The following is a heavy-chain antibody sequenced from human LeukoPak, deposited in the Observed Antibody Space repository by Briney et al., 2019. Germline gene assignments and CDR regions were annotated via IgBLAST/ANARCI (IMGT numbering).Heavy chain of an antibody. J-gene: IGHJ4*02. V-gene: IGHV3-7*01. CDR3: ARVRVRGIITYYFDY. CDR1: GFTFSSYW. Sequence: GGSLRLSCAASGFTFSSYWMSWVRQAPGKGLEWVANMKQDGSEKYYVDSVKGRFTISRDNAKNSLCLQMNSLRAEDTAVYYCARVRVRGIITYYFDYWGQGTLATVSS. D-gene: IGHD3-10*01. CDR2: MKQDGSEK.